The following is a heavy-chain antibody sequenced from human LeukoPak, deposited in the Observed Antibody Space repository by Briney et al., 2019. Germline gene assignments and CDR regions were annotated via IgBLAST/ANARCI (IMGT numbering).Heavy chain of an antibody. CDR2: ISSSGGTI. CDR3: VWGGYRSFDY. J-gene: IGHJ4*02. CDR1: GFTFSDYY. V-gene: IGHV3-11*01. D-gene: IGHD3-16*02. Sequence: GGSLRLSCAASGFTFSDYYINWIHQAPGKGLEWVSYISSSGGTIYYADSVKGRFTISRDNPKNSLYLQMNSLRAEDTAVYYCVWGGYRSFDYWGQGTLVTVSS.